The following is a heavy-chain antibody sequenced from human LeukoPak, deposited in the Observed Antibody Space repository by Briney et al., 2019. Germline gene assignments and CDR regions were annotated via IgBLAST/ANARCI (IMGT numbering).Heavy chain of an antibody. J-gene: IGHJ4*02. CDR3: ARGLRYYYGSGSYYSDY. CDR1: GYTFTSYD. Sequence: GASVKVSCKASGYTFTSYDINWVRQATGQGLEWMGWMNPNGGNTGYAQKFQGRVTITRNTSISTAYMELSSLRSEDTAVYYCARGLRYYYGSGSYYSDYWGQGTLVTVSS. CDR2: MNPNGGNT. D-gene: IGHD3-10*01. V-gene: IGHV1-8*03.